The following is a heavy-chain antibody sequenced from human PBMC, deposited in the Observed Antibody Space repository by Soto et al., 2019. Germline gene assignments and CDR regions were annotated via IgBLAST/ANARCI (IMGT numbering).Heavy chain of an antibody. CDR3: ARDFPWDSGYKNYFYYYGMDV. CDR2: IYYSGST. J-gene: IGHJ6*02. Sequence: QVQLQESGPGLVKPSQTLSLTCTVSGGSISSGGYYWSWIRQHPGKGLEWIGYIYYSGSTYYNPSLKSRVTISVDTSKNQFSLMLSSVTAADTAVYYCARDFPWDSGYKNYFYYYGMDVWGQGTTVTVSS. D-gene: IGHD5-12*01. V-gene: IGHV4-31*03. CDR1: GGSISSGGYY.